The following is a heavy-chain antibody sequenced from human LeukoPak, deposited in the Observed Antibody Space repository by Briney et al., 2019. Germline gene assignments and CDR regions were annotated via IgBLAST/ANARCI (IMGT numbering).Heavy chain of an antibody. CDR1: GFTFSSYS. Sequence: PGGSLRLSCAASGFTFSSYSMNRVRQAPGKGLEWVSSISSSSSYIYYADSVKGRFTISRDNAKNSLYLQMNSLRAEDTAVYYCARDLDYYDSSGPSSDWGQGTLVTVSS. J-gene: IGHJ4*02. CDR3: ARDLDYYDSSGPSSD. D-gene: IGHD3-22*01. CDR2: ISSSSSYI. V-gene: IGHV3-21*01.